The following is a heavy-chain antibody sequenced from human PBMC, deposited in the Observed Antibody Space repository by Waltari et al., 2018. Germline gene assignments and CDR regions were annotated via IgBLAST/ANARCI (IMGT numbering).Heavy chain of an antibody. CDR3: AKGGGWLQDY. V-gene: IGHV3-74*01. D-gene: IGHD5-12*01. CDR1: GFTFSRYW. CDR2: VNSDGSTT. J-gene: IGHJ4*02. Sequence: EVQLVESGGGLAQPGGSLRLSCVASGFTFSRYWMHWVRQAPGKGLVWVSRVNSDGSTTNYADSVKGRFTISRDNAKNTLYLQMNRLRAEDTAVYYCAKGGGWLQDYWGQGTLVTVSS.